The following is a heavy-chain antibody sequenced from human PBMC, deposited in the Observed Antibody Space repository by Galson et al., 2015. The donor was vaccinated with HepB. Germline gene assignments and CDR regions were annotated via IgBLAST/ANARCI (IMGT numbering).Heavy chain of an antibody. CDR2: ISSSSSYI. CDR1: GFTFSSYS. V-gene: IGHV3-21*01. Sequence: SLRLSCAASGFTFSSYSMNWVRQAPGKGLEWVSSISSSSSYIYYADSVKGRSTISRDNAKNSLYLQMNSLRAEDTAVYYCARLGYCSSTSCDQDAFDIWGQGTMVTVSS. CDR3: ARLGYCSSTSCDQDAFDI. J-gene: IGHJ3*02. D-gene: IGHD2-2*01.